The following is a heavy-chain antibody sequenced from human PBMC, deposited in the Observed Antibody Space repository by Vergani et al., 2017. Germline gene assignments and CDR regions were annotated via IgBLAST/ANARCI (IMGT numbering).Heavy chain of an antibody. Sequence: QVQLVESGGGVVQPGRSLRLSCAASGFRFSSFGMHWVRQAPGKGLEWVTFIRYDGSNKYYADSVKGRFTISRDNSKNTVYLQMNSLRTGDTAVYYCAKDGLAYGSGSWYYWGRGTLVTVSS. D-gene: IGHD3-10*01. CDR3: AKDGLAYGSGSWYY. CDR2: IRYDGSNK. CDR1: GFRFSSFG. J-gene: IGHJ4*02. V-gene: IGHV3-30*02.